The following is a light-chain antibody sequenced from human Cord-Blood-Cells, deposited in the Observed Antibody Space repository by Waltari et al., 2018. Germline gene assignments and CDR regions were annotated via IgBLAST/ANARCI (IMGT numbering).Light chain of an antibody. CDR2: GKN. CDR1: SLRSYY. Sequence: SSELTQDPAVSVALGQTVRITCQGDSLRSYYECWYQQKPGQAPVLVIYGKNNRPSGIPDRFSGSSSGNTASLTSTGAQAEDEADYYCNSRDSSGNHLVFGGGTKLTVL. CDR3: NSRDSSGNHLV. V-gene: IGLV3-19*01. J-gene: IGLJ3*02.